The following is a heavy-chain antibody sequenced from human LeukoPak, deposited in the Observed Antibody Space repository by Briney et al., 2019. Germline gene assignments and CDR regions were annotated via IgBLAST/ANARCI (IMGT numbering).Heavy chain of an antibody. J-gene: IGHJ4*02. V-gene: IGHV4-59*01. D-gene: IGHD3-10*01. CDR2: IYYSGGT. CDR1: GGSISSYY. Sequence: SETLSLTCTVSGGSISSYYWSWIRQPPGKGLEWIGYIYYSGGTNYNPSLKSRITISVDMSKNQFSLKLSSVTAADTAVYYCARWFGDFWGQGTLVTVSS. CDR3: ARWFGDF.